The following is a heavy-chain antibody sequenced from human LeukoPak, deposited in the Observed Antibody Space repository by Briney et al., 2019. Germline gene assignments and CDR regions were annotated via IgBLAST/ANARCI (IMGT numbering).Heavy chain of an antibody. CDR2: IYYSGST. Sequence: QLQLQESGPGLVKPSETLSLTCTVSGGSISSSSYYWGWIRQPPGKGLEWIGRIYYSGSTYYNPSLKSRVTISVDTSKNQFSLKLSSVAAADTAVYYCARRLGVMNPFDYWGQGTLVTVSS. D-gene: IGHD3-22*01. CDR3: ARRLGVMNPFDY. J-gene: IGHJ4*02. CDR1: GGSISSSSYY. V-gene: IGHV4-39*07.